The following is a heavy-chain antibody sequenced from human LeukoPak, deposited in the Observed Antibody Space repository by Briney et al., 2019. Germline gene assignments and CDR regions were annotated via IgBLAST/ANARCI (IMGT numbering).Heavy chain of an antibody. Sequence: GESLKISCKGSGYSFTNYWIGWVRQMPGKGLEWMGIIYPGDSNTKYSPSFQGQVTISADKSLSTAYLQWSSLKASDTAMYYCARLQYGASDYWGQGTLVTVSS. D-gene: IGHD4-17*01. CDR3: ARLQYGASDY. CDR2: IYPGDSNT. J-gene: IGHJ4*02. CDR1: GYSFTNYW. V-gene: IGHV5-51*01.